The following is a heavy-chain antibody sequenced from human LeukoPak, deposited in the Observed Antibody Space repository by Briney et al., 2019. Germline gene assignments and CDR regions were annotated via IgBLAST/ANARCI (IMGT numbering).Heavy chain of an antibody. Sequence: ASVKASCKASGYTFTSFGISWVRQAPGQGPEWMGWISAYNGNRNYAQKLQGRVTMTTDTSTSTAYMEIRSLRSDDTAVYYCTRDLGVDTTMIFFDYWGQGSLVTVSS. CDR3: TRDLGVDTTMIFFDY. D-gene: IGHD5-18*01. CDR1: GYTFTSFG. V-gene: IGHV1-18*01. J-gene: IGHJ4*02. CDR2: ISAYNGNR.